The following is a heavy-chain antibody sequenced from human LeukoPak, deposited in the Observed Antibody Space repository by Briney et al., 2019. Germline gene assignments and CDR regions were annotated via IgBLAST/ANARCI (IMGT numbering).Heavy chain of an antibody. J-gene: IGHJ6*02. D-gene: IGHD6-13*01. CDR1: GFTFSSYD. CDR2: IGTAGDT. Sequence: GGSLRLSCAASGFTFSSYDMHWVRQATGKGLEWVSAIGTAGDTYYPGSVKGRFTISRENAKNSLYLQMNSLRAGDTAVYYCARAPRHHSSSSPQHYYYYGMDVWGQGITVTVSS. CDR3: ARAPRHHSSSSPQHYYYYGMDV. V-gene: IGHV3-13*01.